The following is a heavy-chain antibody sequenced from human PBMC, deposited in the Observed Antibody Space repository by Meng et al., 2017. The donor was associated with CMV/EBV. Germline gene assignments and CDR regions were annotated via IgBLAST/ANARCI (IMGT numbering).Heavy chain of an antibody. V-gene: IGHV1-18*01. Sequence: ASVTVSCKASGYTFTSYGISWVRQAPGQGLEWMGWISAYNGNTNYAQKLQGRVTMTTDTSTSTAYMELRSLRSDDTAVYYCARDFGQLRFLEWLSRTWFDPWGQGTLVTVSS. CDR2: ISAYNGNT. D-gene: IGHD3-3*01. J-gene: IGHJ5*02. CDR1: GYTFTSYG. CDR3: ARDFGQLRFLEWLSRTWFDP.